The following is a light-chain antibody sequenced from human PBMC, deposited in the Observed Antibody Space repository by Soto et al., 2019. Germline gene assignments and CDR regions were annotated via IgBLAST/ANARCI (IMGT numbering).Light chain of an antibody. CDR2: EDT. J-gene: IGLJ1*01. V-gene: IGLV3-1*01. CDR3: QAWVSSTVV. CDR1: KLGDKD. Sequence: SSELTQPPSVSVSPGQTARITCSGDKLGDKDASWYQQRPGQSPVLVIFEDTKRPSGIPERFSGSNSGNTATLTISGAQAMDEADYYCQAWVSSTVVFGTGTKLTVL.